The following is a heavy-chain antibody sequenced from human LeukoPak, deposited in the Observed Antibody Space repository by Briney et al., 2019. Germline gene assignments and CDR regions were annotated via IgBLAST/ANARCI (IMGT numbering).Heavy chain of an antibody. V-gene: IGHV3-23*01. CDR3: AKFYDILTSYFDY. CDR1: GFTFSNYA. J-gene: IGHJ4*02. Sequence: AGGSLRLSCAASGFTFSNYAMSWVRQAPGKGLEWVSAISGSGGNTYYADSVKGRFTISRDNSKNTLYLQMNSLRAEDTALYYCAKFYDILTSYFDYWGQGTLVTVSS. CDR2: ISGSGGNT. D-gene: IGHD3-9*01.